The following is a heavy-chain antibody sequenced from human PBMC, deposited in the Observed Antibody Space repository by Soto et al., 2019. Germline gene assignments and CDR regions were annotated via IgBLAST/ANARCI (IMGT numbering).Heavy chain of an antibody. CDR2: INPNSGGT. CDR1: GYTFTGYY. J-gene: IGHJ3*02. CDR3: ARVKLRGDAFDI. D-gene: IGHD1-7*01. Sequence: ASVKVSCKASGYTFTGYYMHWVRQSPGQGLEWMGWINPNSGGTNYAQKFRGWVTMTRDTSISTAYMELSRLRSDDTAVYYCARVKLRGDAFDIWGQGTMVTVSS. V-gene: IGHV1-2*04.